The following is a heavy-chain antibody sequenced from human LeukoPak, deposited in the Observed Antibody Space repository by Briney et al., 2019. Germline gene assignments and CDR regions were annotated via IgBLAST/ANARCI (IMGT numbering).Heavy chain of an antibody. CDR3: ARHSSSWYFAFDI. CDR2: IYSGGST. V-gene: IGHV3-53*01. D-gene: IGHD6-13*01. CDR1: GFTFSSYS. Sequence: GGSLRLSCAASGFTFSSYSMNWVRQAPGKGLEWVSVIYSGGSTYYADSVKGRFTISRDNSKSTLYLQMNSPRAEDTAVYYCARHSSSWYFAFDIWGQGTMVTVSS. J-gene: IGHJ3*02.